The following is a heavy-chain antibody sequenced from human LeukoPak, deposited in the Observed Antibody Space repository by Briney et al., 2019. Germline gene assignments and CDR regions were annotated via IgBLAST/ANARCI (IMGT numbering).Heavy chain of an antibody. Sequence: GGSLRLSCAASGFTFNTYGMHWVRQVPGKGLEWMAFIRYDGGNKYYADSVKGRFTISRDNSKNTLYLQMNSLRAEDTAVYYCAKESSRYSGYDYAFDIWGQGTMVTVSS. D-gene: IGHD5-12*01. CDR1: GFTFNTYG. V-gene: IGHV3-30*02. J-gene: IGHJ3*02. CDR2: IRYDGGNK. CDR3: AKESSRYSGYDYAFDI.